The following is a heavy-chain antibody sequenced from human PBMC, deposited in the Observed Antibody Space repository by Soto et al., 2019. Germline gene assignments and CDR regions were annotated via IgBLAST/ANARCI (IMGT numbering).Heavy chain of an antibody. J-gene: IGHJ4*02. CDR3: AKGVGSSWTKGPFDF. CDR1: GFTFSSYA. D-gene: IGHD6-13*01. V-gene: IGHV3-23*01. CDR2: ISGSGSST. Sequence: GGSLRLSCAASGFTFSSYAMNWVRQAPGKGLEWVSGISGSGSSTYDADSVKGRFTISRDNSKNTLYLQMNSLRAGDTAVYYCAKGVGSSWTKGPFDFWGQGTLVTVSS.